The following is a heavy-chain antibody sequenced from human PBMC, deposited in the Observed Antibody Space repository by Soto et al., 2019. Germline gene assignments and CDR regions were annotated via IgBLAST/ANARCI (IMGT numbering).Heavy chain of an antibody. V-gene: IGHV4-31*03. CDR2: LYYSGIT. Sequence: QVQLQESGPGLVKPSQTLSLTCTVSGGSISSGGYFWSWIRQHPGKGLEWVGFLYYSGITFYKPSLKSRVTISVDTSKNQFSLKLSSVTAEDTAVYYCARGTTVTTGLLDYWGQGTLVTGSS. CDR3: ARGTTVTTGLLDY. D-gene: IGHD4-4*01. CDR1: GGSISSGGYF. J-gene: IGHJ4*02.